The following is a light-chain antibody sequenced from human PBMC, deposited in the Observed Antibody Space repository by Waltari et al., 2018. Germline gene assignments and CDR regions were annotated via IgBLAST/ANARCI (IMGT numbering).Light chain of an antibody. J-gene: IGLJ3*02. CDR1: SGSVSRTNY. Sequence: QTVVTQEASFSVSPGGTVTLTCALSSGSVSRTNYASWYQQTPGQAPRTLIYNTNSRSSGVPDRFSGSIRGDKAALTITEAQAHDECDYYCLLHVGSGLWMYGGGTKLTVL. V-gene: IGLV8-61*01. CDR2: NTN. CDR3: LLHVGSGLWM.